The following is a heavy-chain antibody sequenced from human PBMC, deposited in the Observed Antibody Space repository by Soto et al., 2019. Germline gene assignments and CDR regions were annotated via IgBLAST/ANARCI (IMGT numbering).Heavy chain of an antibody. V-gene: IGHV3-7*04. CDR2: IKQDGSGK. Sequence: GSLRLSCAASGFTFSSYLMSWVRQAPGKGLEWVANIKQDGSGKYYVDSVKGRFTISRDNAKNSLYLQMNSLRAEDTAVYYCARFYYDSSGYLPSPYYYSYGMDVCGKGTTVTVSS. J-gene: IGHJ6*04. CDR1: GFTFSSYL. D-gene: IGHD3-22*01. CDR3: ARFYYDSSGYLPSPYYYSYGMDV.